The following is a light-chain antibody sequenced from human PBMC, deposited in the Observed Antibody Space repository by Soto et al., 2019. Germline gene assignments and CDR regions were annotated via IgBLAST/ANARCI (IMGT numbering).Light chain of an antibody. CDR3: QQYGSSPTIT. CDR1: QSVSRN. CDR2: GAS. J-gene: IGKJ5*01. Sequence: EIVMTQYPATLSLSPGERATLSCRASQSVSRNLAWYQQKPGQAPRLLIYGASSRATGIPDRFSGSGSGTDFTLTISRLETEDFAVYYCQQYGSSPTITFGQGTRLEIK. V-gene: IGKV3-20*01.